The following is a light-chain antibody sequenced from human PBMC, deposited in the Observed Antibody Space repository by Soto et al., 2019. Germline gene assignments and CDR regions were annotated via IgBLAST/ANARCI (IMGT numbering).Light chain of an antibody. V-gene: IGKV1-33*01. CDR3: QQYDSLPRT. Sequence: DIQMTQSPSSLSSSVGDRVTITCRASQGISTYLNWYQQKPGKAPKLLIYAASNLETGVPSRFSGSGSGTDFTFTISSLQPEDIATYYCQQYDSLPRTFGQGTKVDI. CDR1: QGISTY. CDR2: AAS. J-gene: IGKJ1*01.